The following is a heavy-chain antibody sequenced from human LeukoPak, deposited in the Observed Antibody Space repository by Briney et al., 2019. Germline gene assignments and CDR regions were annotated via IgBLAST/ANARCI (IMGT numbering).Heavy chain of an antibody. V-gene: IGHV4-59*01. CDR2: IYYSEST. J-gene: IGHJ4*02. CDR1: GGSISSYY. Sequence: SETLSLTCTVSGGSISSYYWSWIRQPPGKGLEWIGYIYYSESTNYNPSLKSRVTISVDTSKNQFSLKLSSVTAADTAVYYCASISGSYFFDYWGQGTLVTVSS. D-gene: IGHD1-26*01. CDR3: ASISGSYFFDY.